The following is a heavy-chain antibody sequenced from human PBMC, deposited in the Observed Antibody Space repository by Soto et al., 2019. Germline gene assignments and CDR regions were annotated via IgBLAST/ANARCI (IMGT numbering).Heavy chain of an antibody. J-gene: IGHJ6*02. Sequence: QVPLVQSGAEVKKPGASVKVSCKASGYSFTRYGISWARQAPGQGLEWMGWSSGYNANTNYPENLQGRVTMTTDTSTSTAYMEVRNLLSDDTAVYYGARMGDVPYYYYGLDVCGQGTTVTVSS. CDR2: SSGYNANT. CDR3: ARMGDVPYYYYGLDV. CDR1: GYSFTRYG. D-gene: IGHD3-16*01. V-gene: IGHV1-18*01.